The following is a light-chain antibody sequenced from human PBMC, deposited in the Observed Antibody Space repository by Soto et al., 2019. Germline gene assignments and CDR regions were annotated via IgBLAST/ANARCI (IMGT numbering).Light chain of an antibody. J-gene: IGKJ1*01. CDR2: AAS. CDR1: QSVNSN. Sequence: ETVMTQSPATLSVSPGERATLSCRASQSVNSNLAWYQQKLGQAPRVLIFAASTRATGIPARFSGSGSGTEFSLTISSLQSEDFAVYYCQEYNTWPWTFGQGTKVDIK. CDR3: QEYNTWPWT. V-gene: IGKV3-15*01.